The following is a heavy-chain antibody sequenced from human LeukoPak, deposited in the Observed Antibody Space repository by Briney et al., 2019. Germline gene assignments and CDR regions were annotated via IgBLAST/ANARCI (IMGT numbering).Heavy chain of an antibody. D-gene: IGHD3-10*02. Sequence: GGSLRLSCAATGFTFNNYAMSWVRQAPGKGLEWVSSISGNGGSTYYADSVKGRFTISRDNSKNTLYLQMNSLRAEDTAVYYCTELGITMIGGVWGKGTTVTISS. CDR3: TELGITMIGGV. CDR1: GFTFNNYA. V-gene: IGHV3-23*01. J-gene: IGHJ6*04. CDR2: ISGNGGST.